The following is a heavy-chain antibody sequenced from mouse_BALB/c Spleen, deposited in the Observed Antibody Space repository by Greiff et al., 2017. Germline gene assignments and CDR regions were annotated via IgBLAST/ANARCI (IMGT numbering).Heavy chain of an antibody. CDR2: ISYSGST. CDR3: ASIYYGNYYAMDY. CDR1: GYSITSDYA. Sequence: EVQLVESGPGLVKPSQSLSLTCTVTGYSITSDYAWNWIRQFPGNQLEWMGYISYSGSTSYNPYLKSRISITRDTSKNQFFLQLNSVTTEDTATYYCASIYYGNYYAMDYWGQGTSVTVSS. D-gene: IGHD2-1*01. J-gene: IGHJ4*01. V-gene: IGHV3-2*02.